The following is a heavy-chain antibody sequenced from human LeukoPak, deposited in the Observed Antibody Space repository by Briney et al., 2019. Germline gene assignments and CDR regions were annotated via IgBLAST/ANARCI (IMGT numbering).Heavy chain of an antibody. V-gene: IGHV3-7*01. CDR2: IKEDGSDK. CDR3: ASGGKLGASDI. Sequence: GGSLRLSCAASGFTFSKTWMSWVRQAPGRGLEWVANIKEDGSDKFYVDSVKSRFTVSRDNANNLLHLEMNSLGVEDTAVYFCASGGKLGASDIWGQGTMVTVSP. D-gene: IGHD3-16*01. CDR1: GFTFSKTW. J-gene: IGHJ3*02.